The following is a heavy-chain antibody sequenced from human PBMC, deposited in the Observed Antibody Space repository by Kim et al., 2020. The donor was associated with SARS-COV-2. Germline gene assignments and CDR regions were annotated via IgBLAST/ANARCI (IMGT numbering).Heavy chain of an antibody. CDR2: GRT. CDR3: ARGIAIRG. D-gene: IGHD6-13*01. J-gene: IGHJ4*02. Sequence: GRTNYNPVLKCRVTISVDKSKNQCSLRLAPVTAADTAVYYCARGIAIRGWGQGTLVTVSS. V-gene: IGHV4-4*02.